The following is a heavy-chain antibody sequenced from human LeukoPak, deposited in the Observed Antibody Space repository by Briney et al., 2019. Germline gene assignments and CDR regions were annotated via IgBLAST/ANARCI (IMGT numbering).Heavy chain of an antibody. V-gene: IGHV4-4*07. J-gene: IGHJ4*02. CDR2: IYTSGST. Sequence: SETLSLTCTVSGGSISSYYWSWIRQPAGKGLEWIGRIYTSGSTNYNPSLKSRVTMSVDTSKNQLSLKLSSVTAADTAVYYCASTYYDFWSGYRGGDFDYWGQGTLVTVSS. CDR1: GGSISSYY. CDR3: ASTYYDFWSGYRGGDFDY. D-gene: IGHD3-3*01.